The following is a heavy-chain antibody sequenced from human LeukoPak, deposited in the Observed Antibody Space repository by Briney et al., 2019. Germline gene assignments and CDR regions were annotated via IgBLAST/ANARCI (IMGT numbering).Heavy chain of an antibody. CDR3: ARDLHDYGDHY. J-gene: IGHJ4*02. Sequence: GGSLRLSCAASGFTSSSYSMNWVRQAPGKGLEWVSYISSSSSTIYYADSVKGRFTISRDNAKNSLYLQMNSLRAEDTAVYYCARDLHDYGDHYWGQGTLVTVSS. CDR2: ISSSSSTI. V-gene: IGHV3-48*04. CDR1: GFTSSSYS. D-gene: IGHD4-17*01.